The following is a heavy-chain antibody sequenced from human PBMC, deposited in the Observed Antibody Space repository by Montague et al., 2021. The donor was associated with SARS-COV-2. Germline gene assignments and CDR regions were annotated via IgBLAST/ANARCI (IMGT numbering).Heavy chain of an antibody. CDR2: IYSSGST. Sequence: TLSLTCTVSGGSIRSGSYYWSWIRQPAGKGLEWIGRIYSSGSTXYNPPLKGRVTMSVDTSKNQFSLKVSSVTAADTAVYYCARDYGDYSYYYGLDVWGQGTTVTVSS. D-gene: IGHD4-17*01. CDR3: ARDYGDYSYYYGLDV. CDR1: GGSIRSGSYY. V-gene: IGHV4-61*02. J-gene: IGHJ6*02.